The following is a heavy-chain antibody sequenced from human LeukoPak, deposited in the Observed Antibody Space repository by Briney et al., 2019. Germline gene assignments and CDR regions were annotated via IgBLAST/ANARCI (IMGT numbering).Heavy chain of an antibody. D-gene: IGHD2-2*01. V-gene: IGHV3-30-3*01. CDR1: GFTFSSYA. J-gene: IGHJ4*02. CDR2: ISYDGSNK. CDR3: ARSPSPTYQLHPIAPDY. Sequence: GGSLRLSCAASGFTFSSYAMHWVRQAPGKGLEWVAVISYDGSNKYYADSVKGRFTISRDNSKNTLYLQMNSLRAEDTAVYYCARSPSPTYQLHPIAPDYWGQGTLVTVSS.